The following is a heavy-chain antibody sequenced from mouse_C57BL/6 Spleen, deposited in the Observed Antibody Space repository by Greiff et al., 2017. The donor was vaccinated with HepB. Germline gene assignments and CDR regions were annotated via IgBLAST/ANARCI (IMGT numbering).Heavy chain of an antibody. J-gene: IGHJ4*01. V-gene: IGHV1-64*01. Sequence: QVQLQQPGAELVKPGASVKLSCKASGYTFTSYWMHWVKQRPGQGLEWIGMIHPNSGSTNYNEKFKSKATLTVDKSSSTAYMQLSSLTSEDSAVYYCAGDGYYPYYAMDYWGQGTSVTVSS. CDR3: AGDGYYPYYAMDY. CDR1: GYTFTSYW. CDR2: IHPNSGST. D-gene: IGHD2-3*01.